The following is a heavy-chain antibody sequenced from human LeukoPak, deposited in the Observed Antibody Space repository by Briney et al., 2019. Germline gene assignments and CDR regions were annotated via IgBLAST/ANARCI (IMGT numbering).Heavy chain of an antibody. CDR2: INTDGTST. J-gene: IGHJ4*02. CDR3: ARITNRDYFDF. CDR1: GFTFSTYW. Sequence: GGSLRLSCVASGFTFSTYWMHWVRQAPGKGLVWVSRINTDGTSTTYADSVKGRFTISRDNAKNTLYLQMNSLRAEDTAVYYCARITNRDYFDFWGQGTLVTVSS. D-gene: IGHD1-14*01. V-gene: IGHV3-74*01.